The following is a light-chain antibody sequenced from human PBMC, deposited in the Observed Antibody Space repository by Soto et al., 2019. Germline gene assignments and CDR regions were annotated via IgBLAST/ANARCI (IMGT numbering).Light chain of an antibody. Sequence: QSALTQPRSVSGSPGQSVTISCTGTNSDVGGYNYVSWYKQYPGKVPELIIYEVTKRPSGVPDRFSGSKSGNTASLTISGLQAEDEAEYYCSSYTNINTRACVFGTGTKLTVL. CDR2: EVT. CDR3: SSYTNINTRACV. V-gene: IGLV2-11*01. CDR1: NSDVGGYNY. J-gene: IGLJ1*01.